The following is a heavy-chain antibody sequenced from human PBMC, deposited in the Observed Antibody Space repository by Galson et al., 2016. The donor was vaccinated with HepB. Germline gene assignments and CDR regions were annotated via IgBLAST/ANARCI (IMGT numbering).Heavy chain of an antibody. CDR2: IDPGDSYT. Sequence: SGAEVKKPGESLRISCKGSGYSFTSYYITWVRQMPGKGLEWMGTIDPGDSYTNYSPSFQGHVTISADKSISTAYLQWTSLKASDTAMYYWARRTGFGARFDYWGQGTLVTVSS. J-gene: IGHJ4*02. CDR3: ARRTGFGARFDY. V-gene: IGHV5-10-1*01. D-gene: IGHD3-10*01. CDR1: GYSFTSYY.